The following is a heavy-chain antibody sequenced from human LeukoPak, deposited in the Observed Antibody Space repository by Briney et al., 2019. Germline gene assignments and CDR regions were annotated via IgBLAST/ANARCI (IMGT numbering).Heavy chain of an antibody. D-gene: IGHD1-7*01. CDR1: GGTFSSYA. CDR2: ITPIFGTA. CDR3: ARDKGLELDYYGMDV. V-gene: IGHV1-69*13. Sequence: ASVKVSCKASGGTFSSYAISWVRQAPGQGLEWMGGITPIFGTANYAQKFQGRVTITADESTSTAYMELSSLRSEDTAVYYCARDKGLELDYYGMDVWGQGTTVTVSS. J-gene: IGHJ6*02.